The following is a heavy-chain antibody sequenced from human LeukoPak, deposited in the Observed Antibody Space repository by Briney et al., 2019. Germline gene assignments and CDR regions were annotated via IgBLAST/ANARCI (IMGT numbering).Heavy chain of an antibody. CDR2: IYYSGST. CDR1: GGSISSSSYY. Sequence: SETLSLTCTVSGGSISSSSYYWGWIRQPPGKGLEWIGSIYYSGSTYYNPSLKSRVTISVDTSKNQFSLELSSVTAADTAVYYCARQDYGSGSSSLDYWGQGTLVTVSS. D-gene: IGHD3-10*01. CDR3: ARQDYGSGSSSLDY. J-gene: IGHJ4*02. V-gene: IGHV4-39*01.